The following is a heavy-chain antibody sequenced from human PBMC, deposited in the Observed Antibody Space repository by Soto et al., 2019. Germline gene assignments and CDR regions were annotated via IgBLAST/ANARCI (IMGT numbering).Heavy chain of an antibody. CDR1: GFTFSDYY. V-gene: IGHV3-11*01. CDR2: ISISGSTI. J-gene: IGHJ6*02. Sequence: GGSLRLSCAASGFTFSDYYISWIRQAPGKGLEWVSYISISGSTIYYADSVKGRFTISRDSAKKSLYLQMNSLRAEDTAVYYCARDYYDSSGFFGYYYGMDVWGQGTTVTVPS. CDR3: ARDYYDSSGFFGYYYGMDV. D-gene: IGHD3-22*01.